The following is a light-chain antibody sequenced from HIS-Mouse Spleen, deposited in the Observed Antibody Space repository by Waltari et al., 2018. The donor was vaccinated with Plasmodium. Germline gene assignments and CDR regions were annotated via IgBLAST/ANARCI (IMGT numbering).Light chain of an antibody. Sequence: ALTQPPSASGSPGQSVTISCTGTSSDVGGYNYVSWYQQHPGKAPKLMVYAVSKRPSGVPDRFSGSKSGNTASLTVSGLQAEDEAEYYCSSYAGSNNVVFGGETKLTVL. CDR1: SSDVGGYNY. CDR2: AVS. CDR3: SSYAGSNNVV. V-gene: IGLV2-8*01. J-gene: IGLJ2*01.